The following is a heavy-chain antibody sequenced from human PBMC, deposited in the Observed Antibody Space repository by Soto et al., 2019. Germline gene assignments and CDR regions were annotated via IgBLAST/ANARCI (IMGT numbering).Heavy chain of an antibody. CDR3: AGLCVPSLNWFEG. J-gene: IGHJ5*02. V-gene: IGHV4-31*03. CDR2: IYYSGST. Sequence: KSWETLSLTCTVSVVSISSGGYYWSWMRQHPGRGLEWIGYIYYSGSTYYNPSLKSRVTISVDTSKNQFSLKLSSVTAADTAVYYCAGLCVPSLNWFEGRGQETLVTGSS. CDR1: VVSISSGGYY. D-gene: IGHD2-21*01.